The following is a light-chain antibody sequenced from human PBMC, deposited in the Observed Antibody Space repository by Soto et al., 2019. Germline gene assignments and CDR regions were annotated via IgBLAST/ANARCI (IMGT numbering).Light chain of an antibody. Sequence: EGVLTQSPGTLSWSPGERATLSCRASQSVSSSYLAWYQQKPGPAPRLLIYAASFRATGIPDRFSGSGSGTDFTLTISRLEPEDFAVYYGQQFGGSSYTFGQGTKLEIK. CDR1: QSVSSSY. J-gene: IGKJ2*01. CDR3: QQFGGSSYT. CDR2: AAS. V-gene: IGKV3-20*01.